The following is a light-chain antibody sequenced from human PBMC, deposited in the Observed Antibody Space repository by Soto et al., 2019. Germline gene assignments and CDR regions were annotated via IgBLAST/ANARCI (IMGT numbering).Light chain of an antibody. Sequence: EIVMTQSPATLSVSPGEGATLSCRASQSVRTKLAWYQQKAGQAPRLLIYGASTRATGVSDRFSGSGSGTEYTLTISSLQSADFAVYYCQQYDTWPSITVGQGTRLEIK. J-gene: IGKJ5*01. V-gene: IGKV3-15*01. CDR3: QQYDTWPSIT. CDR1: QSVRTK. CDR2: GAS.